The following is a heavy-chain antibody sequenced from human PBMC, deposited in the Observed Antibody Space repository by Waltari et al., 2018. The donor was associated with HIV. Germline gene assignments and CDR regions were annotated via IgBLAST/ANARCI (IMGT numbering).Heavy chain of an antibody. Sequence: QVQLVQSGAEVKKPGASVKVSCKASGYTFSNYGITWVRQAPGQGLEWMGWGNPCNGNTNNARNVQGRVTMTTDTSTTTAYMELRSLRSDDTALYYCARDRGKYYGSGTDSFDIWGQGTTVTVSS. V-gene: IGHV1-18*01. J-gene: IGHJ3*02. CDR2: GNPCNGNT. CDR1: GYTFSNYG. D-gene: IGHD3-10*01. CDR3: ARDRGKYYGSGTDSFDI.